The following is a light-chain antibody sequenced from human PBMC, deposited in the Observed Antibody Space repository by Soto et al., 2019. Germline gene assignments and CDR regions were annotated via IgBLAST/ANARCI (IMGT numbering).Light chain of an antibody. J-gene: IGKJ1*01. CDR1: QSVSSN. Sequence: EIVMTQSPATLSVSPGERATLSCRASQSVSSNLAWYQQKPGQAPRLLIYGVSTRATGIPARCSGNEYGTEFPLTISSLQDEAVAVYYCQQYNNWPQPFGQGTKVEIK. V-gene: IGKV3-15*01. CDR2: GVS. CDR3: QQYNNWPQP.